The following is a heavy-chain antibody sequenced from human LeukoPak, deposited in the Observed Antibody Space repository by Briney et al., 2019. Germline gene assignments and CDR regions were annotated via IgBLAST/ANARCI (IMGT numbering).Heavy chain of an antibody. Sequence: GASVKVSCKASGYPFSTYGISWVRQAPGQGLQWMAWISTHNGKTDYAQNFQDRVTVTRDTSTSTVYMELRSLRSEDTAVYYCARGGEVRGSSSWSPAYYYYYMDVWGKGTTVTISS. CDR3: ARGGEVRGSSSWSPAYYYYYMDV. D-gene: IGHD6-13*01. CDR2: ISTHNGKT. CDR1: GYPFSTYG. V-gene: IGHV1-18*01. J-gene: IGHJ6*03.